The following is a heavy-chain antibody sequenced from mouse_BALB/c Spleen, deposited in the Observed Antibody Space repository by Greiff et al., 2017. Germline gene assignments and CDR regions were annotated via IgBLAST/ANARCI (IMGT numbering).Heavy chain of an antibody. CDR1: GYTFTSYW. CDR2: INPSNGRT. J-gene: IGHJ1*01. Sequence: QVQLQQPGAELVKPGASVKLSCKASGYTFTSYWMHWVKQRPGQGLEWIGEINPSNGRTNYNEKFKSKATLTVDKSSSTAYMQLSSLTSEDSAVYYCARRGATYYRYDEYFDVWGGGTTVTVSS. CDR3: ARRGATYYRYDEYFDV. V-gene: IGHV1S81*02. D-gene: IGHD2-14*01.